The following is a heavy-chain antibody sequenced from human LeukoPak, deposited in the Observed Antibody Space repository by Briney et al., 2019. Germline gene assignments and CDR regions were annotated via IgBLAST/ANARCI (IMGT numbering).Heavy chain of an antibody. D-gene: IGHD5/OR15-5a*01. CDR2: INPNSGGT. V-gene: IGHV1-2*02. CDR3: ARDVSRIYYMDV. CDR1: GYTFTGYY. J-gene: IGHJ6*03. Sequence: ASVKVSCKASGYTFTGYYMHWVRQAPGQGLEWMGWINPNSGGTNYAQKFQGRVTMTRDTPISTAYMELSRLRSDDTAVYYCARDVSRIYYMDVWGKGTTVTVSS.